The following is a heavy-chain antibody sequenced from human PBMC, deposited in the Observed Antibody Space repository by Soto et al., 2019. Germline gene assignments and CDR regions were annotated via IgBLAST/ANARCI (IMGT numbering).Heavy chain of an antibody. V-gene: IGHV4-34*01. CDR2: INHSGNT. CDR3: ARSYLGGNFDS. D-gene: IGHD2-15*01. CDR1: GASLSDNY. J-gene: IGHJ4*02. Sequence: PSETLSLTCAVYGASLSDNYCNWLRQPPGKGLEWIGEINHSGNTNYNPSLRSRVTISIDTSKNQLSLNLSSVTAADTAMYYCARSYLGGNFDSWGQGTLVTVSS.